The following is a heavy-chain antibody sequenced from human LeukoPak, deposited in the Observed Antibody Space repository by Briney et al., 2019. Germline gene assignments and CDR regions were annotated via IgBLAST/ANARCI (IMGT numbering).Heavy chain of an antibody. J-gene: IGHJ4*02. CDR1: GYTFTSYA. CDR3: AGGGSSSWPFDY. Sequence: ASVKVSCKASGYTFTSYAMHWVRQAPGQRLEWMGWINAGNGNTKYSQEFQGRVTITRDTSASTAYMELSSLRSEDMAVYYCAGGGSSSWPFDYWGQGTLVTVSS. CDR2: INAGNGNT. V-gene: IGHV1-3*03. D-gene: IGHD6-13*01.